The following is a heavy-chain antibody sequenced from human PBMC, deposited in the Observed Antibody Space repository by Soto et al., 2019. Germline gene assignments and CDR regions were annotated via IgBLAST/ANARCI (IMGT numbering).Heavy chain of an antibody. CDR3: ARHTGDYWAFDY. D-gene: IGHD4-17*01. J-gene: IGHJ4*02. CDR1: GGSISSYY. CDR2: IYYSGST. Sequence: SETLSLTCTVSGGSISSYYWSWIRQPPGKGLEWIGYIYYSGSTNYNPSLKSRVTISVDTSKNQFSLKLSSVTAADTAVYYCARHTGDYWAFDYWGQGTLVTVSS. V-gene: IGHV4-59*08.